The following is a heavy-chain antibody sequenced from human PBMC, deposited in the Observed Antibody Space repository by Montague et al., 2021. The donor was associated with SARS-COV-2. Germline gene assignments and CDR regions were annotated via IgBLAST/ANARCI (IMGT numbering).Heavy chain of an antibody. Sequence: SETLSLTCTVSGGSLSSGLFYWGWIRQPPGKGLEWIGSIHNGGTTTNNPSLKSRVTLSADSSKNQFSLKLTSVTAADTAVYFCARGHLSVSMIVVVFTSASYYFDYWGQGAQVTVSS. CDR2: IHNGGTT. J-gene: IGHJ4*02. V-gene: IGHV4-39*01. CDR3: ARGHLSVSMIVVVFTSASYYFDY. D-gene: IGHD3-22*01. CDR1: GGSLSSGLFY.